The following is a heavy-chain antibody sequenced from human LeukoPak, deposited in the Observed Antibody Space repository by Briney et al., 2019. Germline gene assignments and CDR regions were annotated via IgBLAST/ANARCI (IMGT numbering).Heavy chain of an antibody. V-gene: IGHV5-51*01. CDR3: ARQGTGYSFDY. CDR1: GYRFTNYW. J-gene: IGHJ4*02. CDR2: IYPGDSDT. D-gene: IGHD2-8*02. Sequence: GASLQISCQVSGYRFTNYWIVWGRQMPGKGLEGRGIIYPGDSDTNYSPSFQGQVTFSADKSINIVYLQWSSLKATDTAMYYCARQGTGYSFDYWGQGTLVTVSS.